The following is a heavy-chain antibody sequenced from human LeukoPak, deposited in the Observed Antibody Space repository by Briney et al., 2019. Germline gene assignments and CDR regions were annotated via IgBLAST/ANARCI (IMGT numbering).Heavy chain of an antibody. CDR2: IWYDGSNK. CDR1: GFTFSSYG. J-gene: IGHJ6*04. CDR3: ARDVVVVPAAHYGMDV. D-gene: IGHD2-2*01. Sequence: PGRSLRLSCAASGFTFSSYGMHWVRQAPGKGLERVAVIWYDGSNKYYADSVKGRLTISRDNSKNTLYLQMNSLRAEDTAVYYCARDVVVVPAAHYGMDVWGKGTTVTVSS. V-gene: IGHV3-33*01.